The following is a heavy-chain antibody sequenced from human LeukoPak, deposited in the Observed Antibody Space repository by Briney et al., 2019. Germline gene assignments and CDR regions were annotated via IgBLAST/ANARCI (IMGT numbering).Heavy chain of an antibody. J-gene: IGHJ1*01. CDR2: ISSSSSYI. CDR1: GFTFSNFG. V-gene: IGHV3-21*01. CDR3: TSWGDTTAEYFQR. D-gene: IGHD2-21*02. Sequence: PGGSLRLSCVASGFTFSNFGVHWVRQAPGKGLEWVSSISSSSSYIYYADSVKGRFTISRDNAKNSLYLQMNSLRAEDTAVYYCTSWGDTTAEYFQRWGQGTLVTVSS.